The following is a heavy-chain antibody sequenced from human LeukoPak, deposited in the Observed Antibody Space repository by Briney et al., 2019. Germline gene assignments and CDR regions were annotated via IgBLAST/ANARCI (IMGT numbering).Heavy chain of an antibody. D-gene: IGHD1/OR15-1a*01. J-gene: IGHJ3*02. CDR1: GFPFSSYA. CDR2: ISDSGGST. V-gene: IGHV3-23*01. CDR3: ARSNVADNWNNVFTYRAPDAFDI. Sequence: GGSLRLSCAASGFPFSSYAMSWVRQAPGRGLEWVSAISDSGGSTYYADSVKGRFTTSRDNSKNTLYVQMNSLRAEDTAVYYCARSNVADNWNNVFTYRAPDAFDIWGQGTMVTVSS.